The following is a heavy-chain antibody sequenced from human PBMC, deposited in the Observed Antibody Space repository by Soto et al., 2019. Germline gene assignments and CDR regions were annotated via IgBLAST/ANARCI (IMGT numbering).Heavy chain of an antibody. J-gene: IGHJ4*02. Sequence: QVQLRESGPGLVRPSETLSLTCTVSGGSITGYYWSWIRQPPGKGLEWIGYIYDSGTTTYNAAPKSRVTFSADTSKNQFSLNLRSVTAADTAVYYCARRNYGEEGYFFDFWGQGLLVTVSS. CDR3: ARRNYGEEGYFFDF. CDR1: GGSITGYY. D-gene: IGHD4-17*01. CDR2: IYDSGTT. V-gene: IGHV4-59*08.